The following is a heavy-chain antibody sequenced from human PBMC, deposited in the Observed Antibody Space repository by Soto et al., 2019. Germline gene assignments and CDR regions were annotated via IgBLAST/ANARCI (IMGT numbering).Heavy chain of an antibody. CDR3: AAARVVAATPSLDY. Sequence: QMQLVQSGPEVKKPGTSVKVSCKASGFTFTSSAVQWVRQARGQRLEWIGWIVVGSGNTNYAQKFQERVTITRDMSTSTAYMELSSLRSEDTAVYYSAAARVVAATPSLDYWGQGTLVTVSS. D-gene: IGHD2-15*01. CDR1: GFTFTSSA. CDR2: IVVGSGNT. J-gene: IGHJ4*02. V-gene: IGHV1-58*01.